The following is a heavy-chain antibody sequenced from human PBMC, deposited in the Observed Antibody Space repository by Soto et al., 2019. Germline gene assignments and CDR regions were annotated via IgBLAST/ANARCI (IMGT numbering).Heavy chain of an antibody. V-gene: IGHV4-59*01. Sequence: QVQLQESGPGLVKPSETLSLTCTVSGGSISSYYWSWIRQPPGKGLEWIGYIYYSGSTNYNPSLRRRVTISVDTSKNQFSLKLSSVTAADTAVYYCARARGDYFPDYWGQGTLVTVSS. J-gene: IGHJ4*02. D-gene: IGHD4-17*01. CDR1: GGSISSYY. CDR2: IYYSGST. CDR3: ARARGDYFPDY.